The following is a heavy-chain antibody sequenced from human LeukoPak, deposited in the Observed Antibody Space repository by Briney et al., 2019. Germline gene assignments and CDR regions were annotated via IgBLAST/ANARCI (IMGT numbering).Heavy chain of an antibody. D-gene: IGHD1-26*01. CDR1: GFTFSSYG. CDR3: ARDGGGATGDAFDS. Sequence: HPGRSLRLSCAASGFTFSSYGMHWVRQAPGKGLEWVAVISYDGSNKYYADSVKGRFTISRDNSKNTLYLQMNSLRAEDTAVYYCARDGGGATGDAFDSWGQGTMVTVAS. CDR2: ISYDGSNK. J-gene: IGHJ3*02. V-gene: IGHV3-30*03.